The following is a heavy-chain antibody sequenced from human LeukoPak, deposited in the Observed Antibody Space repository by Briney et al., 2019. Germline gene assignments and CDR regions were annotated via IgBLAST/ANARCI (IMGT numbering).Heavy chain of an antibody. V-gene: IGHV1-46*01. CDR3: ARVDYYDSSGYSTFDY. J-gene: IGHJ4*02. CDR2: INPSGGST. D-gene: IGHD3-22*01. Sequence: ASVKVSCKASGYTFTSYYMHWVRQAPGQGLEWMGIINPSGGSTSYAQKFQGRVTMTRDMSTSTVYMELSSLRSEDTAVYYCARVDYYDSSGYSTFDYWGQGTLVTVSS. CDR1: GYTFTSYY.